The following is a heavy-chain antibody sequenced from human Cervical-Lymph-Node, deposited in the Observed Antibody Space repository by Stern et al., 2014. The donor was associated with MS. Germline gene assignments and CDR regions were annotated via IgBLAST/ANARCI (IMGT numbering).Heavy chain of an antibody. CDR3: ARGSGAFDN. J-gene: IGHJ4*02. CDR2: ISGTGGST. V-gene: IGHV3-11*01. CDR1: GFSFSDHY. Sequence: VQLVGSGGGLVKPGGSLRLSCVASGFSFSDHYMSWIRPTPGKGLERISYISGTGGSTHYADAVKGRFTISRDNANNSVYLQMTSLRVEDTAIYYCARGSGAFDNWGLGILVTVSS.